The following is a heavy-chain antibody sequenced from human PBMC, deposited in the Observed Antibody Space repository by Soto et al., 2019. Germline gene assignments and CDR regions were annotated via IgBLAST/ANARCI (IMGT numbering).Heavy chain of an antibody. CDR2: INHSGST. CDR3: ARDIRYFDWEKFDP. V-gene: IGHV4-34*01. CDR1: GGSFSGYY. Sequence: SETLSLTCAVYGGSFSGYYWGWIRQPPGKGLEWIGEINHSGSTNYNPSLKSRVTISVDTSKNQFSLKLSSVTAADTAVYYCARDIRYFDWEKFDPWGQGTLVTVSS. D-gene: IGHD3-9*01. J-gene: IGHJ5*02.